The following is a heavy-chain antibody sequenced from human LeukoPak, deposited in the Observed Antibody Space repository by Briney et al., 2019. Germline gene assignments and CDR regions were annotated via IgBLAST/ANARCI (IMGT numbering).Heavy chain of an antibody. CDR1: GYTFTGYY. Sequence: ASVKVSCKASGYTFTGYYMYWVRQAPGQGLEWMGRINPNSGGTNYAQKFQGRVTMTRDTSISTAYMELSRLRSDDTAVYYCAREGPIVVVPAAIYNWFDPWGQGTLVTVSS. CDR3: AREGPIVVVPAAIYNWFDP. J-gene: IGHJ5*02. V-gene: IGHV1-2*06. CDR2: INPNSGGT. D-gene: IGHD2-2*02.